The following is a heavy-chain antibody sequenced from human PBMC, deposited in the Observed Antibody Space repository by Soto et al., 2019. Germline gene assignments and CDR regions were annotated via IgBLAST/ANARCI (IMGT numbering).Heavy chain of an antibody. D-gene: IGHD6-19*01. CDR3: ARETGLRSSGRSSYFDF. Sequence: EVQLVESGGGLVQPGGSLRLSCAASGFTLSSYSMHWVRQAPGKGLDWVSYISGSGRTIYYADSVKGRFTISRDNATNSRSVQMNSPRDEDTAVYFCARETGLRSSGRSSYFDFWGQGTRVTVSS. CDR1: GFTLSSYS. V-gene: IGHV3-48*02. CDR2: ISGSGRTI. J-gene: IGHJ4*02.